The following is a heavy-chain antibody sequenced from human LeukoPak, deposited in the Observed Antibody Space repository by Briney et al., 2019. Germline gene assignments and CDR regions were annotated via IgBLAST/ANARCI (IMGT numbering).Heavy chain of an antibody. CDR2: MKQDGSEK. CDR3: ARSAPGYSYGYDSPAPFDY. J-gene: IGHJ4*02. CDR1: GFTFSSYW. D-gene: IGHD5-18*01. V-gene: IGHV3-7*01. Sequence: GGSLRLSCAASGFTFSSYWMSWVRQAPGKGLEWVANMKQDGSEKYYVDSVKGRFTISRDNAKNSLYLQMNSLRAEDTAVYYCARSAPGYSYGYDSPAPFDYWGQGTLVTVSS.